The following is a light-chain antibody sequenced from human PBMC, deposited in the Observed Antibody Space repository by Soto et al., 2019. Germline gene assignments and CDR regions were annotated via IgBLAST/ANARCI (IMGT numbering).Light chain of an antibody. J-gene: IGLJ3*02. CDR3: CSYAGDSTWV. CDR1: SSDVGSYVL. Sequence: QSALTQPASVSGSPGQSITISCTGTSSDVGSYVLVSWYQQHPGKAPKLIIYEVSKRPSAISTRFSGSTSGNTASLTISGLQAEDEADYYCCSYAGDSTWVFGGGTKLTVL. CDR2: EVS. V-gene: IGLV2-23*02.